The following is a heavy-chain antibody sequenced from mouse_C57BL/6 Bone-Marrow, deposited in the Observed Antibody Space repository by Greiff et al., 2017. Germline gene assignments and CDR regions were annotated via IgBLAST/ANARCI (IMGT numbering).Heavy chain of an antibody. CDR3: ARPSSGIYY. D-gene: IGHD3-2*02. CDR1: GYTFTSYW. J-gene: IGHJ4*01. V-gene: IGHV1-59*01. CDR2: IDPSDSYT. Sequence: VQLQQPGAELVRPGTSVKLSCKASGYTFTSYWMHWVKQRPGQGLEWIGVIDPSDSYTNYNQKFKGKATLTVDTSSSTAYMQLSSLTSEDSAVYYCARPSSGIYYWGQGTSVTVSS.